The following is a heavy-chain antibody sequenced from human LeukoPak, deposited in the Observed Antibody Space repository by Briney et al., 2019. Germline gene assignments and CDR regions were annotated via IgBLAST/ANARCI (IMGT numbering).Heavy chain of an antibody. CDR3: ARAPFETYIHYDSSGLYYFDY. D-gene: IGHD3-22*01. CDR1: GGSISSGGYY. J-gene: IGHJ4*02. V-gene: IGHV4-31*03. Sequence: SETLPLTCTVSGGSISSGGYYWSWIRQHPGKGLEWIGYIYYSGSTYYNPSLKSRVTISVDTSKNQFSLKLSSVTAADTAVYYCARAPFETYIHYDSSGLYYFDYWGQGTLVTVSS. CDR2: IYYSGST.